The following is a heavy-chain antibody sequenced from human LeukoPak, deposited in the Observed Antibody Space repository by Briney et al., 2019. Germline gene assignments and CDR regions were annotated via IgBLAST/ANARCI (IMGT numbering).Heavy chain of an antibody. V-gene: IGHV4-4*07. CDR2: IYTSGST. J-gene: IGHJ4*02. Sequence: PSETLSLTCTVSGGSISSYYWSWIRQPAGKGLEWIGRIYTSGSTNYNPSLKSRVTMSVDTSKNQFSLKLSSVTAADAAVYYCARGYYDFWSGYPQVELFDYWGQGTLVTVSS. CDR3: ARGYYDFWSGYPQVELFDY. CDR1: GGSISSYY. D-gene: IGHD3-3*01.